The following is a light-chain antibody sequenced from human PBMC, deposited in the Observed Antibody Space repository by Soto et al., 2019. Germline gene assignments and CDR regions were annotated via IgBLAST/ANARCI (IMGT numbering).Light chain of an antibody. Sequence: IRMTQSPSSFSASTGDRVTITCRASQGISSWLAWYQQKPGKAPKSLIYGATSLQRGVPSRFSGSGGDTDFSLTISSLQPEDIVTYYCQQYQRYPPSFGGGTKVDIK. J-gene: IGKJ4*01. CDR2: GAT. CDR1: QGISSW. V-gene: IGKV1D-16*01. CDR3: QQYQRYPPS.